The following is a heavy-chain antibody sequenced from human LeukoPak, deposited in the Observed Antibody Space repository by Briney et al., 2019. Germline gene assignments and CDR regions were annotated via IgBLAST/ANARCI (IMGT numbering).Heavy chain of an antibody. Sequence: GGSLRLSCAASGFIFKNYAMMWVRQAPGKGLEWVTVISYDGSNNYYADSVKGRFTISRDNSKNTLYLQMNSLTAEDTAVYYCARDDRGIAAAGFFDYWGQGTLVTVSS. V-gene: IGHV3-30-3*01. D-gene: IGHD6-13*01. CDR2: ISYDGSNN. J-gene: IGHJ4*02. CDR1: GFIFKNYA. CDR3: ARDDRGIAAAGFFDY.